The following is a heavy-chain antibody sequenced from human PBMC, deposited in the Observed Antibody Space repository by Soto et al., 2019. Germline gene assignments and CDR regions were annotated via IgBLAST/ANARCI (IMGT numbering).Heavy chain of an antibody. V-gene: IGHV1-3*01. Sequence: ASVKVSCKASGYTFTSYSMHWVRQAPGQRLEWMGWINAGNGNTKYSQKFQGRVTITRDTSASTAYMELSSLRSEDTAVYYCARSIVVVTALDYWGQGTLVTV. CDR2: INAGNGNT. D-gene: IGHD2-21*02. J-gene: IGHJ4*02. CDR3: ARSIVVVTALDY. CDR1: GYTFTSYS.